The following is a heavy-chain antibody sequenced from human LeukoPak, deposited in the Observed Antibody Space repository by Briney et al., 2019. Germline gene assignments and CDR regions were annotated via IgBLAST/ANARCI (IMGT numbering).Heavy chain of an antibody. CDR1: GFTFSSYS. J-gene: IGHJ4*02. CDR2: ISSSSYI. V-gene: IGHV3-21*04. CDR3: TTDTWYSAGH. D-gene: IGHD2-15*01. Sequence: GGSLRLSCAASGFTFSSYSMNWVRQAPGKGLEWFSSISSSSYIYYADSVKGRFTISRDNAKNSLYLQMNSLRAEDTAIYYCTTDTWYSAGHWGQGTLVTVSS.